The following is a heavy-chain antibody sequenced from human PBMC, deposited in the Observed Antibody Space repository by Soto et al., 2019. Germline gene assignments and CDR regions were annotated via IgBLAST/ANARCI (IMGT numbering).Heavy chain of an antibody. J-gene: IGHJ6*02. V-gene: IGHV3-33*01. D-gene: IGHD1-26*01. CDR3: ARGGGSGSSFVGYYYYTLDV. Sequence: QVQLVESGGGVVQPGRSLRLSCTASGLTFSTYGMHWVRQAPGKGLEWVTVIWYDGSNKYYADSVKGRFTISRDNSKNTLYLQMNSLRADDTAVYYWARGGGSGSSFVGYYYYTLDVWGQGTTVTVSS. CDR1: GLTFSTYG. CDR2: IWYDGSNK.